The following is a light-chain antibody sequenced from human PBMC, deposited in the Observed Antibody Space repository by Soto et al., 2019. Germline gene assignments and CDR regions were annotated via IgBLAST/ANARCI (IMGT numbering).Light chain of an antibody. CDR2: QDS. V-gene: IGLV3-1*01. CDR3: HAWDSSRV. J-gene: IGLJ1*01. CDR1: KLGDKY. Sequence: SYELTQPPSVSVSPGQTASITCSGDKLGDKYACWYQQKPGQSPVLVIYQDSKRPSGIPERFSGSNSGNTATLTISGTQAMDEADYYCHAWDSSRVFGTGTKLTVL.